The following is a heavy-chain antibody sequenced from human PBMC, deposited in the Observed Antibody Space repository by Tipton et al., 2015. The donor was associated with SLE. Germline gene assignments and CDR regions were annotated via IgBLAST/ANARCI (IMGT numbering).Heavy chain of an antibody. CDR1: GYTFTDYD. CDR3: GRDEKEDAFDI. Sequence: QVQLVQSGAEVKKPGASVKVSCKASGYTFTDYDISWVRQAPGQGLEWMGWISAYNGNANYVQTLQGRVTMTTDTSTTTAYMELRSLRSDGTAIYYCGRDEKEDAFDIWGQGTMVTVSS. J-gene: IGHJ3*02. V-gene: IGHV1-18*04. CDR2: ISAYNGNA.